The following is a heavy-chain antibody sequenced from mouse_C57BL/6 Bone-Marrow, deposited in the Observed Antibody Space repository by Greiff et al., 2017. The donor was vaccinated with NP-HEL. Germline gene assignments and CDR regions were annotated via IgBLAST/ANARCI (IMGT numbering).Heavy chain of an antibody. CDR3: ARRGYDYDVYYAMDY. D-gene: IGHD2-4*01. CDR1: GYSITSGYY. J-gene: IGHJ4*01. CDR2: ISYDGSN. Sequence: EVKLMESGPGLVKPSQSLSLTCSVTGYSITSGYYWNWIRQFPGNKLEWMGYISYDGSNNYNPSLKNRISITRDTSKNQFFLKLNSVTTEDTATYYCARRGYDYDVYYAMDYWGQGTSVTVSS. V-gene: IGHV3-6*01.